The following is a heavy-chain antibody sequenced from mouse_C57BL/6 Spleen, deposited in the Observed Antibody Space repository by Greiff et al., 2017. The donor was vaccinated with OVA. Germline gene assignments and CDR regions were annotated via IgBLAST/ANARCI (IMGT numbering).Heavy chain of an antibody. CDR2: INPSNGGT. J-gene: IGHJ2*01. CDR1: GYTFTSYW. CDR3: ARSRPLITTVVAGDYFDY. Sequence: QVQLQQPGTELVKPGASVKLSCKASGYTFTSYWMHWVKQRPGQGLEWIGNINPSNGGTNYNEKFKSKATLTVEKSSSTAYMQLSSLTSEASAVYYCARSRPLITTVVAGDYFDYWGQGTTLTVSS. V-gene: IGHV1-53*01. D-gene: IGHD1-1*01.